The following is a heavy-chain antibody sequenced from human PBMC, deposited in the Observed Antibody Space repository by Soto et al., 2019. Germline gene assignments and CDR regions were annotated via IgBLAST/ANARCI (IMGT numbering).Heavy chain of an antibody. CDR3: ARRQNWNNLFDT. CDR2: SYYSGTT. J-gene: IGHJ4*02. Sequence: PSETLSLTCTVSGGFIDFYYWSWIRQAPGKGLEWIGCSYYSGTTTYNPSFKSRVSISIDTSKTQFSLRLRSVTAADTAVYYCARRQNWNNLFDTWGQGKLVTSPQ. D-gene: IGHD1-1*01. CDR1: GGFIDFYY. V-gene: IGHV4-59*08.